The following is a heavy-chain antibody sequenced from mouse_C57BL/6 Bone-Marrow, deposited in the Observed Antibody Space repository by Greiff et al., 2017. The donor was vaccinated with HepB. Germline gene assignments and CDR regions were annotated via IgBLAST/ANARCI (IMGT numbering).Heavy chain of an antibody. D-gene: IGHD1-1*01. CDR2: IDPSDSYT. J-gene: IGHJ2*01. CDR3: ARKTTVVATAYYFDY. V-gene: IGHV1-50*01. Sequence: QVQLQQPGAELVKPGASVKLSCKASGYTFTSYWMQWVKQRPGQGLEWIGEIDPSDSYTNYNQKFKGKATLTVDTSSSTAYMQLSSLTSEDSAVYYCARKTTVVATAYYFDYWGQGTTLTVSS. CDR1: GYTFTSYW.